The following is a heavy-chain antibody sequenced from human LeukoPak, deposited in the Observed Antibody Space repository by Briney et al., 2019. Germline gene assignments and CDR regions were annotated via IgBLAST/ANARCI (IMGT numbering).Heavy chain of an antibody. V-gene: IGHV3-74*01. CDR2: INSDGSST. Sequence: GGSLRLSCAASGFIFISYWMHWVRQAPGKGLVWVSRINSDGSSTSYADSVKGRFTISRDNAKNTLYLQMNSLRAEDTAVYYCARGYSGTYRIDYWGQGTLVTVSS. D-gene: IGHD1-26*01. CDR1: GFIFISYW. CDR3: ARGYSGTYRIDY. J-gene: IGHJ4*02.